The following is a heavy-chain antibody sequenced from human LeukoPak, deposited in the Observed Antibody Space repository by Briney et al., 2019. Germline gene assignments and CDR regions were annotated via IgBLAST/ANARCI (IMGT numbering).Heavy chain of an antibody. V-gene: IGHV1-18*01. CDR3: AREYSSSWYPTSLYYFDY. J-gene: IGHJ4*02. Sequence: ASVKVSCKASGYTFTSYGISWVRQAPGQGLEWMGWISAYNGNTNYAQKLQGRVTMTTDTSTSTAYMELRSLRSDDTAVYYCAREYSSSWYPTSLYYFDYWGQGTLVTVSP. D-gene: IGHD6-13*01. CDR1: GYTFTSYG. CDR2: ISAYNGNT.